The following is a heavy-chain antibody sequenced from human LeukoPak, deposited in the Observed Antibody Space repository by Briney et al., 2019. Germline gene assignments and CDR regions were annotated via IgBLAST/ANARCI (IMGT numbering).Heavy chain of an antibody. Sequence: SVKVSCKASGYTFTSYYMHWVRQPPGQGLEWMGIINPSGGSTIYAQKFQGRVTMSRDTSTSTVYMELSSLRSEDTAVYYCARDDIAVAGYDYWGQGTLVTVSS. D-gene: IGHD6-19*01. J-gene: IGHJ4*02. CDR1: GYTFTSYY. CDR3: ARDDIAVAGYDY. CDR2: INPSGGST. V-gene: IGHV1-46*01.